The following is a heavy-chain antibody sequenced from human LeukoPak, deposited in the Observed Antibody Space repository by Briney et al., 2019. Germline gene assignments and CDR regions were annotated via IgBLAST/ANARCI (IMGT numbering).Heavy chain of an antibody. CDR3: ARDNYYGSGTYGFESY. V-gene: IGHV3-21*01. CDR2: FTSRSRSI. Sequence: PGGSLRLSCAASGFTFSSYSMTWVRQAPGKGLEWVASFTSRSRSIYYADSVKGRFTISRDNAKRSLYLQMNSLRAEDTAIYYCARDNYYGSGTYGFESYWGQGTLVTVSS. J-gene: IGHJ4*02. D-gene: IGHD3-10*01. CDR1: GFTFSSYS.